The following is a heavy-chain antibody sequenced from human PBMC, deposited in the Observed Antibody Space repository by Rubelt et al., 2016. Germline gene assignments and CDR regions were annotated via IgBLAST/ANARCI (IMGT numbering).Heavy chain of an antibody. V-gene: IGHV3-48*01. CDR1: GFTFSSNS. Sequence: GQLVESGGGLVQPGGSLRLSCAASGFTFSSNSMNWVRQAPGKRLEWVSYLSSSSHTIYYADSVKGRLTISRDNAKDSLYLQMNSLRAEDTAVYYCARTGKGWGQGTLVTVSS. CDR3: ARTGKG. CDR2: LSSSSHTI. J-gene: IGHJ4*02.